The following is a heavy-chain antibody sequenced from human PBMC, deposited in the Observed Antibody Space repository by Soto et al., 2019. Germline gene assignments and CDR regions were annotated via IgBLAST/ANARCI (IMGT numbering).Heavy chain of an antibody. CDR2: IYYSGST. V-gene: IGHV4-39*01. J-gene: IGHJ6*02. D-gene: IGHD5-18*01. Sequence: KSSETLSLTCTVSGGSISSSSYYWGWIRQPPGKGLEWIGSIYYSGSTYYNPSLKSRVTISVDTSKNQFSLKLSSVTAADTAVYYCANQIQLWDPPYYYYGMDVWGQGTTVTVSS. CDR3: ANQIQLWDPPYYYYGMDV. CDR1: GGSISSSSYY.